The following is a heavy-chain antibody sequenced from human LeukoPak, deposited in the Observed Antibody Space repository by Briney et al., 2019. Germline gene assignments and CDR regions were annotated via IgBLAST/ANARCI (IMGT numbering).Heavy chain of an antibody. CDR3: ARVAPSRRGNSGGDY. CDR1: GYTFTSYG. J-gene: IGHJ4*02. D-gene: IGHD4-23*01. V-gene: IGHV1-18*01. CDR2: ISAYNGNT. Sequence: ASVKVSCKASGYTFTSYGISWVRQAPGQGLEWMGWISAYNGNTNYAQKLQGRVTMTTDTSTSTAYMELRSLRSDDTAVYYCARVAPSRRGNSGGDYWGQGTLVTVSS.